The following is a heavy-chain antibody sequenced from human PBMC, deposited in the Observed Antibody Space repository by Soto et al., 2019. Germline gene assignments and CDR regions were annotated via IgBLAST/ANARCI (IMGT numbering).Heavy chain of an antibody. Sequence: GGSLRLSCAASGFTFSSYAMSWFRQAPGKGLEWVSAISGSGGSTYYADSVKGRFTISRDNSKNTLYLQMNSLRAEDTAVYYCAKDKRPWNIVVVVAAYDYWGQGTLVTVSS. CDR3: AKDKRPWNIVVVVAAYDY. D-gene: IGHD2-15*01. CDR1: GFTFSSYA. CDR2: ISGSGGST. J-gene: IGHJ4*02. V-gene: IGHV3-23*01.